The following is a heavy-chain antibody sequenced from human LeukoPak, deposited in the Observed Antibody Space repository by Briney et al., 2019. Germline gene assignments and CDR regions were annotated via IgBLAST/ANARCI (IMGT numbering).Heavy chain of an antibody. Sequence: SGGSLRLSCAASGFTFSSYTMNWVRQAPGKGLEWVSSISSSSSYIYYADSVKGRFTISRDNAKNSLYLQMNSLRAEDTAVYYCAKGTTGHYHDRSGYWYYFDQWGQGSLVTVSS. J-gene: IGHJ4*02. D-gene: IGHD3-22*01. CDR1: GFTFSSYT. CDR3: AKGTTGHYHDRSGYWYYFDQ. CDR2: ISSSSSYI. V-gene: IGHV3-21*01.